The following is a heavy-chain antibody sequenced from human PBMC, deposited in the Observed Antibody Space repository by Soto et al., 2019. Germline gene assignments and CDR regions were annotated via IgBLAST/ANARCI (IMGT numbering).Heavy chain of an antibody. CDR2: ISKDGST. J-gene: IGHJ4*02. V-gene: IGHV3-66*01. D-gene: IGHD3-10*01. Sequence: VHLVESGGDLVQPGGSLRLSCAISGFAVNNDYVSWVRQAPGKGLEWVSVISKDGSTVYADSVQGRFFVSRDATRNMVFLKMNSLRVEDTAVYHCTRESSYYGSGRGVLDYWGQGTLVTVSS. CDR3: TRESSYYGSGRGVLDY. CDR1: GFAVNNDY.